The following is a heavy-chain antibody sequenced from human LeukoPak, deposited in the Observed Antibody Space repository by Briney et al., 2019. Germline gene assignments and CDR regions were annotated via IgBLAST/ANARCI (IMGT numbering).Heavy chain of an antibody. J-gene: IGHJ4*02. V-gene: IGHV1-69*01. CDR3: AAGGAYEFRDDY. D-gene: IGHD3-3*01. CDR2: IIPIFGTA. CDR1: GGTFSSYA. Sequence: GSPVKVSCKASGGTFSSYAISWVRQAPGQGLEWMGGIIPIFGTANYAQKFQGRVTITADELTTTSYMELSSLTAEDMAVYYCAAGGAYEFRDDYWGQGTLVTVSS.